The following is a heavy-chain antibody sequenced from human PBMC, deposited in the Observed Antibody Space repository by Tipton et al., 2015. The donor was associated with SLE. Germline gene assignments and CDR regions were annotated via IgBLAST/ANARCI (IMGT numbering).Heavy chain of an antibody. CDR2: INYGGST. CDR3: ARSQGAFGY. V-gene: IGHV4-31*03. J-gene: IGHJ4*02. CDR1: GGSIRSDDYY. Sequence: TLSLTCTVSGGSIRSDDYYWTWIRQHPGKGLEWIGRINYGGSTYYNPSLESRVTISEDTSKNQFSLKLSSVTAADTAVYYCARSQGAFGYWGQGTLVTVSS. D-gene: IGHD1-26*01.